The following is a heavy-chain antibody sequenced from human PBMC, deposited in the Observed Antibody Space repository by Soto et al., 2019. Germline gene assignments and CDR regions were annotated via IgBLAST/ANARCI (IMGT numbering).Heavy chain of an antibody. J-gene: IGHJ4*02. Sequence: SETLSLTCAVSGYSLSSSNRWGWIRQPPGKGLEWIGYIYYSGSTYYNPSLKSRVTMSVDTSKNQFSLKLSSVTAVDTAVYYCARSRDGVVDHWGQGTLVTVSS. CDR2: IYYSGST. CDR3: ARSRDGVVDH. D-gene: IGHD2-15*01. CDR1: GYSLSSSNR. V-gene: IGHV4-28*01.